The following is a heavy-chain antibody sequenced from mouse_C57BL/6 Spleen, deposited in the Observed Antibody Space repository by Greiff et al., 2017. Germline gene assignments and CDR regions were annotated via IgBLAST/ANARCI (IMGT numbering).Heavy chain of an antibody. CDR2: IHPNSGST. CDR3: ARYNYYGRERTFYAMDY. V-gene: IGHV1-64*01. J-gene: IGHJ4*01. D-gene: IGHD1-1*01. Sequence: VQLQQPGAELVKPGASVKLSCKASGYTFTSYWMHWVKQRPGQGLEWIGMIHPNSGSTNYNEKFKSKATLTVDKSSSTAYMQLSSLTSEDSAVYYCARYNYYGRERTFYAMDYWGQGTSVTVSS. CDR1: GYTFTSYW.